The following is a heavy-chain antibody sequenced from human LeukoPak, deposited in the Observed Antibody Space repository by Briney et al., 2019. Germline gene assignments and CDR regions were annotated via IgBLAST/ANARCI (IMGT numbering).Heavy chain of an antibody. V-gene: IGHV3-23*01. CDR1: GFTFSSYA. J-gene: IGHJ4*02. D-gene: IGHD3-16*01. CDR3: AKGFGGMITFGGVSDY. CDR2: ISGSGGST. Sequence: GGSLRLSCAASGFTFSSYAMSWVRQAPGKGLEWVSAISGSGGSTYYADSVKGRFAISRDNAKNTLYLQMNSLRAEDTAVYYCAKGFGGMITFGGVSDYWGQGTLVTVSS.